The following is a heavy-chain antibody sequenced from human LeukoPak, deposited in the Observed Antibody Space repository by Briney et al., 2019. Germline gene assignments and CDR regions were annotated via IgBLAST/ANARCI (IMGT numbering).Heavy chain of an antibody. CDR2: INHSGST. D-gene: IGHD5-18*01. CDR3: AASGYSYGFDY. Sequence: PSETLSLTCAVYGGSFSGYYWSWIRQPQGKGLEWIGEINHSGSTNYNPSLKSRVTISVDTSKNQLSLKLSSVTAADTAVYYCAASGYSYGFDYWGQGTLVTVSS. V-gene: IGHV4-34*01. CDR1: GGSFSGYY. J-gene: IGHJ4*02.